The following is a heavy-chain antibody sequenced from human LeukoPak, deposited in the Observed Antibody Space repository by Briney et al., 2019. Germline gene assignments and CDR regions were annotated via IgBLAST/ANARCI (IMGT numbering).Heavy chain of an antibody. Sequence: GRSLRLSCAASGFTFSSYGMHWVRQAPGKGLELVAVIWYDGSNKYYADSVKGRFTISRDNSKNTLYLQMNSLRAEDTAVYYCAKDLRDYRYYFDYWGQGTLVTVSS. CDR2: IWYDGSNK. V-gene: IGHV3-33*06. CDR3: AKDLRDYRYYFDY. J-gene: IGHJ4*02. D-gene: IGHD4-17*01. CDR1: GFTFSSYG.